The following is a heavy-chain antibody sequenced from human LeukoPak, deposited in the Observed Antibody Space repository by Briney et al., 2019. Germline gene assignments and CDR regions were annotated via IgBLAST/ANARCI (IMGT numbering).Heavy chain of an antibody. J-gene: IGHJ4*02. Sequence: GGSLRLSCAASGFTFSSYWMSWVRQAPGKGLEWVANIKQDGSEKYYVDSVKGRFTISRDNSKNTLYLQMNSLRAEDTAVYYCARGCIVVVPAAHYYFDYWGQGTLVTVSS. D-gene: IGHD2-2*01. CDR1: GFTFSSYW. CDR2: IKQDGSEK. V-gene: IGHV3-7*02. CDR3: ARGCIVVVPAAHYYFDY.